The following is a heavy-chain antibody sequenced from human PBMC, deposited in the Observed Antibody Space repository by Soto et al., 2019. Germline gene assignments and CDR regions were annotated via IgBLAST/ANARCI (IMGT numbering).Heavy chain of an antibody. CDR3: AGFCTGGSCSLNDMGV. V-gene: IGHV5-10-1*03. D-gene: IGHD2-8*02. J-gene: IGHJ6*02. CDR1: GYSFSTYW. CDR2: IDPSDSYV. Sequence: DVQLVQSGTEMKKPGESLRISCTGAGYSFSTYWISWVRQMPGKGLEWMGRIDPSDSYVDYSPSFEGRVILSVDKSSSTVFLQWSSLQASDTAIYYCAGFCTGGSCSLNDMGVWGQGTTVVVSS.